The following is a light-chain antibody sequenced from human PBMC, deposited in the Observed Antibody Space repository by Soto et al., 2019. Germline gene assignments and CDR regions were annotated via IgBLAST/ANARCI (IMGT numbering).Light chain of an antibody. CDR2: DAS. J-gene: IGKJ3*01. CDR3: QQYGTSPS. CDR1: QSVSSNF. Sequence: EIVLTQSPGTLYLSPGERATLSCRASQSVSSNFLAWYQQKPGQAPRLLIYDASTRATGIPDRFSGSGSGTDFTLTVSRLEPEDFVVYYCQQYGTSPSFGPGTKVDIK. V-gene: IGKV3-20*01.